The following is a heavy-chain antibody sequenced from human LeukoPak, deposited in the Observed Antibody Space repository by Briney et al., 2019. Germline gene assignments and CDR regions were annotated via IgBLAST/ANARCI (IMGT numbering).Heavy chain of an antibody. J-gene: IGHJ4*02. Sequence: AASVKVSCKASGYTFTSYGISWVRQAPGQGLEWMGWISAYNANTNYTRNLQGRLTMTTDTSTTTAYMELRSLRSDDTAVYYCARVFTAYCGGDCYSFPYDYWGQGTLVTVSS. D-gene: IGHD2-21*02. CDR2: ISAYNANT. CDR1: GYTFTSYG. CDR3: ARVFTAYCGGDCYSFPYDY. V-gene: IGHV1-18*01.